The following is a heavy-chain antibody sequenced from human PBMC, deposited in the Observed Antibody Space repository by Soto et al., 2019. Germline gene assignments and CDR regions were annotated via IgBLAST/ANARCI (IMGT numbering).Heavy chain of an antibody. V-gene: IGHV3-13*01. CDR1: GFTFSSYD. CDR3: ARDDYDSSGYYHYYYYYGMDV. J-gene: IGHJ6*02. CDR2: IGTDGDT. Sequence: GRSLRLSCAASGFTFSSYDMHWVRQATGKGLEWVSAIGTDGDTYYADSVKGRFTISRDNSKNTLYLQMNSLRAEDTAVYYCARDDYDSSGYYHYYYYYGMDVWGQGTTVTVSS. D-gene: IGHD3-22*01.